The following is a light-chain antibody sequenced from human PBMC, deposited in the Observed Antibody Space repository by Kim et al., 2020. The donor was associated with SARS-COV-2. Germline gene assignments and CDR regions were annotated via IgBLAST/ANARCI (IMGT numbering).Light chain of an antibody. CDR2: GAS. CDR1: QSVSSN. V-gene: IGKV3-15*01. CDR3: QQYDNWPSLT. Sequence: SPGERATSSCRASQSVSSNLAWYQQKPGQAPRLLIYGASTRATGVPARFSGSGSGTEFTLTISSLQSEDFAVYYCQQYDNWPSLTFGGGTKVDIK. J-gene: IGKJ4*01.